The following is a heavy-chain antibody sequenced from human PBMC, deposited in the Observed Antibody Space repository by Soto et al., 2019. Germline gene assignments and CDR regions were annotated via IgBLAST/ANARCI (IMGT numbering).Heavy chain of an antibody. CDR1: GDSVSSNSVA. D-gene: IGHD3-3*01. CDR2: TYYRSKWYN. Sequence: PSQTLSLTCAISGDSVSSNSVAWNWIRQSPSRGLEWLRRTYYRSKWYNDYGVTVKGRITINPDTSKNQFSLQLNSVTPEDTAVYYCARGRFNAFGIWGQGTMVTVSS. CDR3: ARGRFNAFGI. V-gene: IGHV6-1*01. J-gene: IGHJ3*02.